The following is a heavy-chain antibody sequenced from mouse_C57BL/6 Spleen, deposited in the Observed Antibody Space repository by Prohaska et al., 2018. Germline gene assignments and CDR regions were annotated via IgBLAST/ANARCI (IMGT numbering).Heavy chain of an antibody. CDR1: GYSFTDYN. J-gene: IGHJ1*03. D-gene: IGHD1-1*01. CDR2: INPNCCTI. V-gene: IGHV1-39*01. Sequence: EFQLHHSGPELVKPAASVKISCKASGYSFTDYNMNWVTQSNGKSLTWIGVINPNCCTISYNQRFKRKAILTIGQSSSTDYMQLNSLTSEDSAVYYCARFSYCYGSSYWYFDVWGTGTAVTVSS. CDR3: ARFSYCYGSSYWYFDV.